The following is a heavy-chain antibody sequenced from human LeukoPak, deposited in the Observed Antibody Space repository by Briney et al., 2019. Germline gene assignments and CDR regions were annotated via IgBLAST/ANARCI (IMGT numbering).Heavy chain of an antibody. V-gene: IGHV4-34*01. CDR1: GGSFSGYY. Sequence: PSETLSLTCAVYGGSFSGYYWSWIRQPPGKGLEWIGEINHSGSTNYSPSLKSRVTISVDTSKNQFSLKLSSVTAADTAVYYCARELYYYDSSGYYPFDYWGQGTLVTGSS. CDR2: INHSGST. D-gene: IGHD3-22*01. J-gene: IGHJ4*02. CDR3: ARELYYYDSSGYYPFDY.